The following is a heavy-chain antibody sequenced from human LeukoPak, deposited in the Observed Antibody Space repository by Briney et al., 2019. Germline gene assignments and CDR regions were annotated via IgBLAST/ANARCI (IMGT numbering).Heavy chain of an antibody. CDR3: ARDQDSSSWHGFTGIKTPKYYFDY. V-gene: IGHV4-59*01. Sequence: PSETLSLTCTVSGGSISSYYWSWIRQPPGKGLEWIGYIYYSGSTNYNPSLKSRVTISVDTSKNQFSLKLSSVTAADTAVYYCARDQDSSSWHGFTGIKTPKYYFDYWGQGTLVTVSS. CDR1: GGSISSYY. J-gene: IGHJ4*02. D-gene: IGHD6-13*01. CDR2: IYYSGST.